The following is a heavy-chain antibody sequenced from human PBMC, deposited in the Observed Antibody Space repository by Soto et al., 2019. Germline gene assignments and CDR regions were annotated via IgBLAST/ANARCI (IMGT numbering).Heavy chain of an antibody. V-gene: IGHV1-8*01. D-gene: IGHD5-18*01. CDR2: MNPNSGNT. CDR1: GYTFTSYD. Sequence: ASVKVSCKASGYTFTSYDINWVRQATGQGLEWMGWMNPNSGNTGYAQKFQGRVTMTRNTSISTAYMELSSLRSEDTAVYYCARGNERDWIPLWATGSDYWGQGTLVTVSS. CDR3: ARGNERDWIPLWATGSDY. J-gene: IGHJ4*02.